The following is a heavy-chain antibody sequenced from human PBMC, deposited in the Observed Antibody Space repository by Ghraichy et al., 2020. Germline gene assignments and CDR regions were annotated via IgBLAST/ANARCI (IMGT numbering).Heavy chain of an antibody. D-gene: IGHD5-18*01. CDR2: ISYDGSNK. J-gene: IGHJ4*02. Sequence: GGSLRLSCAASRFTFSSYGMHWVRQAPGKGLEWVAVISYDGSNKYYADSVKGRFTISRDNSKNTLYLQMNSLRAEDTAVYYCAKDVTHTAMVSCFDYWGQGTLVTVSS. V-gene: IGHV3-30*18. CDR1: RFTFSSYG. CDR3: AKDVTHTAMVSCFDY.